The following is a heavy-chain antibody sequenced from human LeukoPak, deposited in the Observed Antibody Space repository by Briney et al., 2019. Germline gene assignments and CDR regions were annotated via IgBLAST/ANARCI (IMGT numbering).Heavy chain of an antibody. D-gene: IGHD1-26*01. Sequence: GESLKISCKASGYRFTNYWIGWVRQMPGKGLEWMGIIYPGDSDTRYSPSFQGQVTISADKSISTAYLQWISLKASETAMYYCARQLGASSDFDYWGQGTLVTVSS. CDR1: GYRFTNYW. CDR3: ARQLGASSDFDY. CDR2: IYPGDSDT. V-gene: IGHV5-51*01. J-gene: IGHJ4*02.